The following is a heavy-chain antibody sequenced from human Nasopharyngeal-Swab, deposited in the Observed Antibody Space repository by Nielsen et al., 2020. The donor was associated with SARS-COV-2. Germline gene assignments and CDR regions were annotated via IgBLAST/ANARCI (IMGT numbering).Heavy chain of an antibody. J-gene: IGHJ2*01. CDR2: INHSGST. Sequence: WIRQPPGKGLEWIGEINHSGSTNYNPSLKSRVTISVDTSKNQFSLKLTSVTAADTAVYYCARRTYDSLNGYWYFDLWGRGTLVTVSS. V-gene: IGHV4-34*01. D-gene: IGHD2-8*01. CDR3: ARRTYDSLNGYWYFDL.